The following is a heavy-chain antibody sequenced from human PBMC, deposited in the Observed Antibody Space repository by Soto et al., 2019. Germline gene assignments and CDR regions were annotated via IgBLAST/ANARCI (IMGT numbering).Heavy chain of an antibody. Sequence: GASVKVSCKASGYTFTSYYMHWVRQAPGQGLEWMGKNNPSGGSTSYAQKFQGRVTMTRDTSTSTVYMELSSLRSEDTAVYYCAREIWVAVAGTGLRFWYFDLWGRGTLVTVSS. CDR2: NNPSGGST. V-gene: IGHV1-46*01. J-gene: IGHJ2*01. CDR3: AREIWVAVAGTGLRFWYFDL. D-gene: IGHD6-19*01. CDR1: GYTFTSYY.